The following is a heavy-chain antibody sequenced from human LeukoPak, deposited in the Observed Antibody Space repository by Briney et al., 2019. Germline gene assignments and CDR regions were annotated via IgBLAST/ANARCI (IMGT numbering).Heavy chain of an antibody. V-gene: IGHV4-39*07. J-gene: IGHJ6*03. D-gene: IGHD3-3*01. Sequence: SETLSLTCTVSGGSISSSSSYWGWIRQPPGKGLEWIGHIFHSGRTSYNPSLMSRVTISVDTSKNQFSLKLSSVTAADTAVYYCARGPGRSGYYYYYYMDVWGKGTTVTVSS. CDR3: ARGPGRSGYYYYYYMDV. CDR2: IFHSGRT. CDR1: GGSISSSSSY.